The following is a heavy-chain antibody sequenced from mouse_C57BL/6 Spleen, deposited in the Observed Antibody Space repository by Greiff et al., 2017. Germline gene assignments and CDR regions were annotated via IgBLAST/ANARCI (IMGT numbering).Heavy chain of an antibody. V-gene: IGHV5-9*01. CDR1: GFTFSSYT. Sequence: EVMLVESGGGLVKPGGSLKLSCAASGFTFSSYTMSWVRQTPEKRLAWVATISGGGGNTYYPDSVKGRFTISRDNAKNTLYLQMSSLRSEDTALYYCARQGDGYYDYWGQGTTLTVSS. CDR3: ARQGDGYYDY. D-gene: IGHD2-3*01. CDR2: ISGGGGNT. J-gene: IGHJ2*01.